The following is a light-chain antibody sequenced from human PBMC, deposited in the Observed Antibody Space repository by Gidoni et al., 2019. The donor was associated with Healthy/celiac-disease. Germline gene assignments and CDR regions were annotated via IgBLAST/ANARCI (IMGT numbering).Light chain of an antibody. CDR2: DVS. CDR1: SSDVGGYNY. J-gene: IGLJ1*01. V-gene: IGLV2-14*03. CDR3: SSYTSSSTLEGV. Sequence: QSALTQPASVSGSPGQSLTISCTGTSSDVGGYNYVSWYQQHPGKDPKLMIYDVSNRPSGVSNRFSGSKSGNTASLTISGLQAEDEADYYCSSYTSSSTLEGVFGTGTKVTVL.